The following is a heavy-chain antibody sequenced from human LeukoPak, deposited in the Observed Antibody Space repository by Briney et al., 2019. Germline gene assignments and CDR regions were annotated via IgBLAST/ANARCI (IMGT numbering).Heavy chain of an antibody. CDR1: GYTFTSYD. CDR3: ARRDIVVVPAAIADDY. D-gene: IGHD2-2*02. CDR2: MNPNSGNT. V-gene: IGHV1-8*01. J-gene: IGHJ4*02. Sequence: GASVKVSCKASGYTFTSYDINWVRQATGQGLEWMGWMNPNSGNTGYAQKFQGRVTMTRNTSISTAYMELSSLRSEDTAVYYCARRDIVVVPAAIADDYWGQGTLVTVSS.